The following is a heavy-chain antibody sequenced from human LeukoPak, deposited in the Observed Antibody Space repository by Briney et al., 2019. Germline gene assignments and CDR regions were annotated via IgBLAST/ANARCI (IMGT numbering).Heavy chain of an antibody. J-gene: IGHJ4*02. CDR2: ISYDGSNK. V-gene: IGHV3-30*18. Sequence: GRSLRLSCAASGFTFSSYGMHWVRQAPGKGLEWVAVISYDGSNKYYADSVKGRFTISRDNSKNTLYLQMNSLRAEDTAVYYCAKDLYEVDHGDVFDYWGQGTLVTVSS. D-gene: IGHD3-10*01. CDR1: GFTFSSYG. CDR3: AKDLYEVDHGDVFDY.